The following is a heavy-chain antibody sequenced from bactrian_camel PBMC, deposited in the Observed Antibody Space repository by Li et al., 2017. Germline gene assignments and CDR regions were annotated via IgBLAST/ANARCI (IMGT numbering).Heavy chain of an antibody. CDR2: IYTGSGNT. J-gene: IGHJ4*01. CDR1: GYTYNRNC. Sequence: HVQLVESGGGLVQPGGSLRLSCAASGYTYNRNCMAWFRQAPGKEREGVARIYTGSGNTYYADSVKGRFTISQDNAKNTVYLQMNSLKPEDTGMYYCAADQLYGVPVVTPPSLRTGARGPRSPSP. D-gene: IGHD5*01. CDR3: AADQLYGVPVVTPPSLRT. V-gene: IGHV3S1*01.